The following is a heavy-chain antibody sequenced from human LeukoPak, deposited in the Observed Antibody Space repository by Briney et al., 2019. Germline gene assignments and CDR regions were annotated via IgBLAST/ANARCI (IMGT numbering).Heavy chain of an antibody. D-gene: IGHD3-10*01. CDR1: GGSFSGYY. CDR2: INHSGST. CDR3: ARRFITMVRGVIRLEGNDY. Sequence: SETLSLTCAVYGGSFSGYYWSWIRQPPGKGPEWIGEINHSGSTNYNPSLKSRVTISVDTSKNQFSLKLSSVTAADTAVYYCARRFITMVRGVIRLEGNDYWGQGTLVTVSS. J-gene: IGHJ4*02. V-gene: IGHV4-34*01.